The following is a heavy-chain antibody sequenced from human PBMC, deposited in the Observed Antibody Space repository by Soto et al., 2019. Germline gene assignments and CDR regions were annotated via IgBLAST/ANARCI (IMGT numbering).Heavy chain of an antibody. CDR2: ISGSGGST. CDR3: AKVELHYDFWSGYWTIYYYYMDV. V-gene: IGHV3-23*01. J-gene: IGHJ6*03. Sequence: HPGGSLRLSCAASGFTFSSYAMSWVRQAPGKGLEWVSAISGSGGSTYYADSVKGRFTISRDNSKNTLYLQMNSLRAEDTAVYYCAKVELHYDFWSGYWTIYYYYMDVWGKGTTVTVSS. D-gene: IGHD3-3*01. CDR1: GFTFSSYA.